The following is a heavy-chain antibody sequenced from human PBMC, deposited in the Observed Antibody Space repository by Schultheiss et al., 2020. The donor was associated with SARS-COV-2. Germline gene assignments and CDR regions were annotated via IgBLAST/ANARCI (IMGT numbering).Heavy chain of an antibody. CDR1: GGSFSGYY. V-gene: IGHV4-34*01. D-gene: IGHD2-21*01. CDR3: ARDWDAQIVVVISWYFDL. CDR2: INHSGST. Sequence: SETLSLTCAVYGGSFSGYYWSWIRQPPGKGLEWIGEINHSGSTNYNPSLKSRVTISVDTSKNQFSLKLSSVTAADTAVYYCARDWDAQIVVVISWYFDLWGRGTLVTVSS. J-gene: IGHJ2*01.